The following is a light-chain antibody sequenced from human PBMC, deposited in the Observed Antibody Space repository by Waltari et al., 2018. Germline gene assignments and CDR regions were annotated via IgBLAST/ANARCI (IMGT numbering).Light chain of an antibody. CDR1: QGISSN. CDR3: QQLNSYPIT. J-gene: IGKJ5*01. Sequence: RASQGISSNLAWDQQKPGKAPKLLISAASTLQSGVPLRFSGSGSGTDFTLTISSLQPEDFATYYCQQLNSYPITFGQGTRLEIK. V-gene: IGKV1-9*01. CDR2: AAS.